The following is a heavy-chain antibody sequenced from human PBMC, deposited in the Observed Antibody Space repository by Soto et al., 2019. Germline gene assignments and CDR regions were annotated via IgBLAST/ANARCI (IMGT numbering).Heavy chain of an antibody. CDR1: GFTFINFA. CDR3: EKDRPSKNYKSYGLGV. V-gene: IGHV3-23*01. J-gene: IGHJ6*02. CDR2: IGGSGDT. Sequence: GGSXRLSCASSGFTFINFAMSWVRQTPGKGLEWVSAIGGSGDTFYADSVKGRFTISRDNSKNTLYLQMNSLRVEDTALYYCEKDRPSKNYKSYGLGVWGQGTAVTVSS. D-gene: IGHD1-20*01.